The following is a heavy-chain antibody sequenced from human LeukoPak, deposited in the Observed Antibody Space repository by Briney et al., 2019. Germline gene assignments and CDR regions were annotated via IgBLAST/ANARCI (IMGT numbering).Heavy chain of an antibody. D-gene: IGHD2-15*01. V-gene: IGHV4-4*02. CDR2: VHLDGRT. CDR1: GGSVTSTNW. Sequence: SETLSLTCGVSGGSVTSTNWWTWVRQPPGKGLEWIGEVHLDGRTNYNPSLKSRLTMSVDLSENHVSLKLTSVTAADTAVYYCVREHSWGDFDYRGQGTLVTVSS. CDR3: VREHSWGDFDY. J-gene: IGHJ4*02.